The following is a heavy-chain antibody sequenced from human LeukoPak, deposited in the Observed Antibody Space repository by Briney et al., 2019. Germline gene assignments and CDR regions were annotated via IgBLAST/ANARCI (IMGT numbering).Heavy chain of an antibody. CDR1: GFIFANAW. D-gene: IGHD2/OR15-2a*01. J-gene: IGHJ4*02. CDR3: TTELYGGPNN. CDR2: IISRANGGAT. V-gene: IGHV3-15*01. Sequence: GGSLRLSCAASGFIFANAWMSWVRQAPGKGLEWVGRIISRANGGATQYAAPVKGRFTISRDDSKRTLYLQMNSLKTEDTAVYYCTTELYGGPNNWGQGTLVTVSS.